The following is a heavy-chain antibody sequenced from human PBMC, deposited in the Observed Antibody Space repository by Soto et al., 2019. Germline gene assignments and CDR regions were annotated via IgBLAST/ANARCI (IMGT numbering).Heavy chain of an antibody. V-gene: IGHV4-59*01. J-gene: IGHJ6*02. CDR1: GGSISSYY. D-gene: IGHD3-22*01. CDR2: IYYRGTT. CDR3: ARYYYDSSGYYPRRYYYYGMDV. Sequence: PSETLSLPCTVSGGSISSYYWSWIRQPPGKGLEWIGYIYYRGTTNYNPPLKMRATISEDPPKNQFPLKLTSVPVADRAVYYCARYYYDSSGYYPRRYYYYGMDVWGQGITVTVSS.